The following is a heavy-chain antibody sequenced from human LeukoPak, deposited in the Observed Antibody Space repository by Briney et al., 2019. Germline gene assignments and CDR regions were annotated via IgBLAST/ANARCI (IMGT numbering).Heavy chain of an antibody. Sequence: SETLSLTCAVYGGSFSGYYWSWIRQPPGKGLEWIGEINHSGSTNYNPSLKSRVTISVDTSKNQFSLKLSSVTAADTAVYYCARGPPYYYGSSGSDYWGQGTLVTVSS. CDR1: GGSFSGYY. D-gene: IGHD3-22*01. CDR3: ARGPPYYYGSSGSDY. V-gene: IGHV4-34*01. CDR2: INHSGST. J-gene: IGHJ4*02.